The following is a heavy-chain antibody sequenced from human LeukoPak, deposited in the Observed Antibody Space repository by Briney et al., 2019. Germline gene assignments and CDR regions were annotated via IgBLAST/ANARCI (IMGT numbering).Heavy chain of an antibody. D-gene: IGHD3-10*01. V-gene: IGHV3-23*01. CDR3: AKDVSRFGELFDY. CDR2: VSYSGDRT. J-gene: IGHJ4*02. CDR1: GXTFSSYA. Sequence: PGGSLRLSCAASGXTFSSYAISWVRQAPGKWLEWVSAVSYSGDRTYYADSVEGRFTISRDNSKNTVYLQMNSLRAEDTAVYYCAKDVSRFGELFDYWGQGTLVTVSS.